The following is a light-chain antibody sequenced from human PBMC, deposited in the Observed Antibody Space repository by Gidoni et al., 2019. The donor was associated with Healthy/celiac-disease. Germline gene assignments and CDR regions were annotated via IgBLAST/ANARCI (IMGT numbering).Light chain of an antibody. CDR1: QSVNSN. CDR3: QQYNSWPPYT. V-gene: IGKV3-15*01. CDR2: GAS. Sequence: EIVMTQSPAALSVSPGERDTLSCRASQSVNSNLAWYQQKPGQAPRLLIYGASTRATGIPARFSGSGSWTEFTLTISSLLSEDFAVYYCQQYNSWPPYTFGQGTRLEIK. J-gene: IGKJ2*01.